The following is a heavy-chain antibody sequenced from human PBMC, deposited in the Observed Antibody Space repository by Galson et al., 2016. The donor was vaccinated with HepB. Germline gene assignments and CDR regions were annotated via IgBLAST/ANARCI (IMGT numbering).Heavy chain of an antibody. Sequence: LRLSCAASGFTFSRVWMSWVRQAPGKGLEWVANIKKDGSEKYYVGSVKGRFTISRDNAQNSLYLKMNSLRAEDTAIYYCATWWQTPTSYFGYWGQGTLVTVAA. D-gene: IGHD2-8*02. V-gene: IGHV3-7*01. CDR2: IKKDGSEK. CDR1: GFTFSRVW. CDR3: ATWWQTPTSYFGY. J-gene: IGHJ4*02.